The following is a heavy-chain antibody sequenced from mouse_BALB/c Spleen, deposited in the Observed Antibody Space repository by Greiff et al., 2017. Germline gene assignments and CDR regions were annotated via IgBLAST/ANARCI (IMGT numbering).Heavy chain of an antibody. CDR2: ISSGGSYT. V-gene: IGHV5-6*01. CDR1: GFTFSSYG. CDR3: ARQEPGAMDY. Sequence: EVKLVESGGDLVKPGGSLKLSCAASGFTFSSYGMSWVRQTPDKRLEWVATISSGGSYTYYPDSVKGRFTISRDNAKNTLYLQMSSLKSEDTAMYYCARQEPGAMDYWGQGTTLTVSS. J-gene: IGHJ2*01. D-gene: IGHD1-1*02.